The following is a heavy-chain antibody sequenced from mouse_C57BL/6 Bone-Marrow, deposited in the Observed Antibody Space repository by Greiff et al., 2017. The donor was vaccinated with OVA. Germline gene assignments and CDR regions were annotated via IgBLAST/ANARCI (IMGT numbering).Heavy chain of an antibody. J-gene: IGHJ1*03. CDR3: VITWAPSYVDV. V-gene: IGHV1-74*01. CDR2: IHPSDGDT. CDR1: GYTFTSYW. D-gene: IGHD4-1*01. Sequence: QVQLQQPGAELVKPGASVKVSCKASGYTFTSYWMHWVKQRPGQGLEWIGRIHPSDGDTNYNQKFKGKATLTVDKSSNTAYMQLSSLTSEDSAVYYCVITWAPSYVDVWGTGTTVTVSS.